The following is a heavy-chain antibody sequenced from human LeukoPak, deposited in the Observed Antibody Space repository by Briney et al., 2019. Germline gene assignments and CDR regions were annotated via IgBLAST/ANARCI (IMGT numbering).Heavy chain of an antibody. J-gene: IGHJ4*02. CDR1: GFTFSDYT. D-gene: IGHD1/OR15-1a*01. CDR3: TREREENSFGHIPFDF. Sequence: GGSLRLSCAASGFTFSDYTLSWVRQAPGKGLEWIGFISTKPHDETTQYAASVRGRFTISRDDSKSIAYLQMNSLKTEDTAVYYCTREREENSFGHIPFDFWGQGTLVTVSS. CDR2: ISTKPHDETT. V-gene: IGHV3-49*04.